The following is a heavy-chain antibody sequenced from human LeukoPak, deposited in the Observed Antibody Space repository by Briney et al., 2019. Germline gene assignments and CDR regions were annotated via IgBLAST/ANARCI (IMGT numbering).Heavy chain of an antibody. D-gene: IGHD4/OR15-4a*01. CDR1: GGSFSGYY. CDR2: INHSGST. J-gene: IGHJ4*02. Sequence: SETLSLTCAVYGGSFSGYYWSWIRQPPGKGLEWIREINHSGSTNYNPSLKSRVTISVDTSKNQFSLKLSSVTAADTAVYYCARGLGADPPFDYWGQGTLVTVSS. V-gene: IGHV4-34*01. CDR3: ARGLGADPPFDY.